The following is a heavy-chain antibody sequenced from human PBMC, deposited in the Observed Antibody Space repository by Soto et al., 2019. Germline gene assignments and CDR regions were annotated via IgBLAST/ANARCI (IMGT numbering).Heavy chain of an antibody. V-gene: IGHV4-39*01. Sequence: PSETLSLTFTVSGGSIRSSSYYWGWIRQPPGKGLEWIGSIYYSGSTYYNPSLKSRVTISVDTSKNQFSLKLSSVTAADTAVYYCARLVVVVGVTNYFDYWGQGTLVTVSS. J-gene: IGHJ4*02. CDR3: ARLVVVVGVTNYFDY. CDR2: IYYSGST. CDR1: GGSIRSSSYY. D-gene: IGHD2-15*01.